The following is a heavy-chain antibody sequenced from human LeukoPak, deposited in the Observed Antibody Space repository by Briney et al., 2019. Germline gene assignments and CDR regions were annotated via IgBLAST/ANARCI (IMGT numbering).Heavy chain of an antibody. V-gene: IGHV3-48*01. J-gene: IGHJ4*02. CDR3: ARVPTTIYPYFDY. Sequence: GGSLRLSCAASGFTFSSHSMNWVRQAPGKGLEWVSYISSSSSTIYYADSVKGRFTISRDNAKNSLYLQMNSLRAEDTAVYYCARVPTTIYPYFDYWGQGTLVTVSS. D-gene: IGHD4-17*01. CDR1: GFTFSSHS. CDR2: ISSSSSTI.